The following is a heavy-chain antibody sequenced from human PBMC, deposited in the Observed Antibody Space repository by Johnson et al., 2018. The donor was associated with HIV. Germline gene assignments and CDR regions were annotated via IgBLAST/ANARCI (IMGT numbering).Heavy chain of an antibody. D-gene: IGHD1-26*01. J-gene: IGHJ3*02. CDR1: GFTFSSYA. V-gene: IGHV3-30*14. Sequence: QVQLVESGGGVVQPGRSLRLSCAASGFTFSSYAMHWVRQAPGKGLEWVANIKHDGSRIQYMDSVKGRFTISRDNSKNTLYLQMGSLRAEDMAVYYCAREGLIVGATLGAFDIWGQGTMVTVSS. CDR3: AREGLIVGATLGAFDI. CDR2: IKHDGSRI.